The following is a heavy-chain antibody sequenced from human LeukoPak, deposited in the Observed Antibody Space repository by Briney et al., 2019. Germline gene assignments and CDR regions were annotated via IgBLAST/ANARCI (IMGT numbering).Heavy chain of an antibody. V-gene: IGHV3-23*01. J-gene: IGHJ4*02. CDR1: GFTFSSYA. Sequence: PGGSLRLSCAASGFTFSSYAMSWVRQAPGKGLEWVSAISGGGGSTYYADSVKGRFTISRDDSKNTLYLQMNSLRAEDTAVYYCAKNWVWQHTQDYWGQGTLVTVSS. CDR3: AKNWVWQHTQDY. D-gene: IGHD2-21*01. CDR2: ISGGGGST.